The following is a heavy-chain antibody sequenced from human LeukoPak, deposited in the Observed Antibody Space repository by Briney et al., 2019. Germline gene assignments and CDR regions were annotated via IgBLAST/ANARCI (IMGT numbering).Heavy chain of an antibody. J-gene: IGHJ4*02. V-gene: IGHV4-34*01. CDR2: VNHSGYT. Sequence: PSETLSLTCAVSGTSFSSYYWSWLRQPPGKGLEWIGEVNHSGYTNDNPSLKSRVTISVDTSKNQFSLRLRSVTAADTAVYFCARMTTGHDFWGQGTLVTVSS. CDR1: GTSFSSYY. D-gene: IGHD4-17*01. CDR3: ARMTTGHDF.